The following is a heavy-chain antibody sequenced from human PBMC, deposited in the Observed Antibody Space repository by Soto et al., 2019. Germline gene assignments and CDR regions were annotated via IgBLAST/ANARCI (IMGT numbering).Heavy chain of an antibody. Sequence: SVKVSCKASGYTFTGYYMHWVRQAPGQGLEWMGWINPNSGGTNYAQKFQGRVTMTRDTSISTAYMELSRLRSDDTAVYYCARDPAWATGWFEDGFDPWGQGTLVTVSS. CDR1: GYTFTGYY. V-gene: IGHV1-2*02. J-gene: IGHJ5*02. CDR3: ARDPAWATGWFEDGFDP. D-gene: IGHD3-10*01. CDR2: INPNSGGT.